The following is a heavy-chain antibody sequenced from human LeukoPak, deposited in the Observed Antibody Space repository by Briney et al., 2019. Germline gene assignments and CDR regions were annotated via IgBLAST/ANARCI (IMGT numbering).Heavy chain of an antibody. CDR3: ARAGITGRDGSGY. D-gene: IGHD1-20*01. J-gene: IGHJ4*02. CDR2: INPNSGGT. Sequence: ASVKVSCKASGYTFTSYYMHWVRQAPGQGLEWMGWINPNSGGTNYAQKFQGRVTMTRDTSISTAYMELSRLRSDDTAVYYCARAGITGRDGSGYWGQGTLVTVSS. V-gene: IGHV1-2*02. CDR1: GYTFTSYY.